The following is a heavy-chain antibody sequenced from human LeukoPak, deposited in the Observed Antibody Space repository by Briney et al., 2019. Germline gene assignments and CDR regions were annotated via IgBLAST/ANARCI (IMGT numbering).Heavy chain of an antibody. CDR2: INHSGST. Sequence: PSETLSLTCAVYGGSFSGYYWSWIRQPPGKGLEWIEEINHSGSTNYNPSLKSRVTISVDTSKNQFSLKLSSVTAADTAVYYCARMARGVIIRGYYYGMDVWGQGTTVTVSS. CDR1: GGSFSGYY. D-gene: IGHD3-10*01. V-gene: IGHV4-34*01. J-gene: IGHJ6*02. CDR3: ARMARGVIIRGYYYGMDV.